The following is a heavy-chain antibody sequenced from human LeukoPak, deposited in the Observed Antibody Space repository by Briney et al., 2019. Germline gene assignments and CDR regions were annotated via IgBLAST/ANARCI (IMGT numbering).Heavy chain of an antibody. CDR3: ARTLVRGVIFHGMDV. CDR1: GGSISSYY. J-gene: IGHJ6*02. CDR2: IYYSGST. V-gene: IGHV4-59*01. D-gene: IGHD3-10*01. Sequence: SETLSLTCTVSGGSISSYYWSWIRQPPGKGLEWIGYIYYSGSTNYNPSLKSRVTISVDTSKNQFSLKLSSVTAADTAVYYRARTLVRGVIFHGMDVWGQGTTVTVSS.